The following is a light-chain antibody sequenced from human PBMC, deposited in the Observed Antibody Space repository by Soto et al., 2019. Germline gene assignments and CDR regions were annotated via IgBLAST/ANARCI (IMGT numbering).Light chain of an antibody. CDR2: GAS. Sequence: EIVMTQSPVTLSVSPGERANVFCRASQSISNNLAWYQQKPGQAPRLLIYGASTRATGVPARFSGSGSGTEFALTISSLQSEDSAVYYCQQYKNWPPITFGQGTRLEIK. V-gene: IGKV3-15*01. CDR3: QQYKNWPPIT. J-gene: IGKJ5*01. CDR1: QSISNN.